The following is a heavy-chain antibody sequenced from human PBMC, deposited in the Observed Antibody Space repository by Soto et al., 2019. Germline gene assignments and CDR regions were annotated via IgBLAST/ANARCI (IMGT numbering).Heavy chain of an antibody. J-gene: IGHJ3*02. D-gene: IGHD3-22*01. V-gene: IGHV5-10-1*01. CDR1: GYSFTIYW. Sequence: PGESLKICCKGSGYSFTIYWISRVRQMPGKGLEWMGRIDPSDSYTNYSPSFQGHVTISADKSISTAYLQWSSLKASDTAMYYCARLWTHSGYYYKTSNAFDIWGQGTMVTVSS. CDR3: ARLWTHSGYYYKTSNAFDI. CDR2: IDPSDSYT.